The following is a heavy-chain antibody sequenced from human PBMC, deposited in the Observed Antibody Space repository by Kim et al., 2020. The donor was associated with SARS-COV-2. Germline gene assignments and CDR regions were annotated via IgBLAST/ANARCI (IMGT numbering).Heavy chain of an antibody. Sequence: SVKGRFTISRDNSKNTLYLQMNSLRAEDTAVYYCATGGVVITVHQRPFDYWGQGTLVTVSS. J-gene: IGHJ4*02. D-gene: IGHD3-22*01. CDR3: ATGGVVITVHQRPFDY. V-gene: IGHV3-23*03.